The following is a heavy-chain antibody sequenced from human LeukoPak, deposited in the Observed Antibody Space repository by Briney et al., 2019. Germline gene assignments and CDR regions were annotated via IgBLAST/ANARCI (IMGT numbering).Heavy chain of an antibody. Sequence: GRSLRLSCAASGFTFDDYAMHWVRQAPGKGLEWVSGISWNSGSIGYADSVNGRFTISRDNAKNSLFLQMNSLRAEDTALYYCAKDISEGPITFGGVIAPSFDYWGQGTLVTVSS. D-gene: IGHD3-16*02. CDR2: ISWNSGSI. J-gene: IGHJ4*02. CDR3: AKDISEGPITFGGVIAPSFDY. V-gene: IGHV3-9*01. CDR1: GFTFDDYA.